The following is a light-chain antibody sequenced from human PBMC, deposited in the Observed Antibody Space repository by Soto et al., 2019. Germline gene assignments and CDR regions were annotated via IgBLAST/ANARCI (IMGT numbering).Light chain of an antibody. Sequence: QSVLTQPPSASGTPGQRVTISCSGSGSNIGSHTVNWYQQLPGTAPKLLINSNNQRPSGVPDRFSGSKSGTSASLAISGLQSEDEADYYCAAWDDTLNGVVFGGGTQLTVL. CDR1: GSNIGSHT. CDR2: SNN. J-gene: IGLJ2*01. V-gene: IGLV1-44*01. CDR3: AAWDDTLNGVV.